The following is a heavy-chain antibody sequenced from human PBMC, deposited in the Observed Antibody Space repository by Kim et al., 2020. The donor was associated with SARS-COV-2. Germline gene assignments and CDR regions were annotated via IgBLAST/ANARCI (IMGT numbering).Heavy chain of an antibody. CDR3: ARRQDHLFFDS. CDR2: INYIGTT. CDR1: GGSISSNTYY. V-gene: IGHV4-39*01. J-gene: IGHJ4*02. Sequence: SETLSLTCTVSGGSISSNTYYWGWIRQPPGKGLEWIGNINYIGTTFYSPSHRSRVTMSVDTSKNQFSLNLSSVTAAYTAVYYCARRQDHLFFDSWGQGTLVTVSS. D-gene: IGHD2-15*01.